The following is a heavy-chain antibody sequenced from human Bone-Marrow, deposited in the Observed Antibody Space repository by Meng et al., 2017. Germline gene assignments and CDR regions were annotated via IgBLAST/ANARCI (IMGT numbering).Heavy chain of an antibody. CDR2: IYYSGST. J-gene: IGHJ3*02. CDR1: GGSISSGGYY. V-gene: IGHV4-31*03. Sequence: QGQLQASGTGLVKPSQTLSLTCTVSGGSISSGGYYWSWIRQHPGKGLEWIGYIYYSGSTYYNPSLKSRVTISVDTSKNQFSLKLSSVTAADTAVYYCAREDYGDFRHAFDIWGQGTMVTVSS. CDR3: AREDYGDFRHAFDI. D-gene: IGHD4-17*01.